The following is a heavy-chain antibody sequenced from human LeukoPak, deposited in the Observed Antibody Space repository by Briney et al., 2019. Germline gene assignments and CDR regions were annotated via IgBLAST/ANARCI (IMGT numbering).Heavy chain of an antibody. CDR3: ASDSGSYPYYYYMDV. D-gene: IGHD1-26*01. V-gene: IGHV3-11*04. CDR1: GFTFSDYY. J-gene: IGHJ6*03. Sequence: GGSLRLSCAVSGFTFSDYYMSWFRQAPGKGLEWVSYISSGGSTISHADSVKGRFTISRDNAKNSLYLQMNSLRAEDTAVYYCASDSGSYPYYYYMDVWGKGTTVTVSS. CDR2: ISSGGSTI.